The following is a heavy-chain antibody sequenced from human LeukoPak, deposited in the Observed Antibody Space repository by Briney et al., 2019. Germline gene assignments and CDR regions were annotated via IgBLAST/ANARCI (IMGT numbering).Heavy chain of an antibody. CDR3: ARFSRYGDYFDY. CDR2: ISAYNGNT. D-gene: IGHD4-17*01. Sequence: ASVKASCKASGYTFTSYGISWVRQAPGQGLEWMVWISAYNGNTNYAQKLQGRVTMTTDTSTSTAYMELGSLRSDDTAVYYCARFSRYGDYFDYWGQGTLVTVSS. V-gene: IGHV1-18*01. J-gene: IGHJ4*02. CDR1: GYTFTSYG.